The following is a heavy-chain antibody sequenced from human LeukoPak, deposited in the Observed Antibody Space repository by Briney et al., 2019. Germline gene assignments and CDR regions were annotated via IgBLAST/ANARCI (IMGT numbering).Heavy chain of an antibody. J-gene: IGHJ6*02. D-gene: IGHD1-26*01. CDR2: ISSSSSYI. CDR3: ARDPGWELRPEGDHYYYGMDV. CDR1: GFTFSSYS. Sequence: GGSLRLSCAASGFTFSSYSMNWVRQAPGKGLEWVSSISSSSSYIYYADSVKGRFTISRDNAKNSLYLQMNSLRAEDTAVYYCARDPGWELRPEGDHYYYGMDVWGQGTTVTVSS. V-gene: IGHV3-21*01.